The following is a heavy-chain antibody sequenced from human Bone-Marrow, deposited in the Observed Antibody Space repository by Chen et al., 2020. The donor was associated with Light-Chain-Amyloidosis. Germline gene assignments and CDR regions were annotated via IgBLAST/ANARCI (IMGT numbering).Heavy chain of an antibody. CDR1: GLSFSTYW. J-gene: IGHJ4*02. D-gene: IGHD3-9*01. CDR2: TNSAGTST. V-gene: IGHV3-74*01. Sequence: EVLLVESGGEVVQPGGSLRLSCTAIGLSFSTYWMHWVRQSPGKGLVSVSRTNSAGTSTTYADSVKGRFTVSRDNTKNTMYLEMNSLRVEDTAVYYCARTTLRYLDYWGQGTLVTVSS. CDR3: ARTTLRYLDY.